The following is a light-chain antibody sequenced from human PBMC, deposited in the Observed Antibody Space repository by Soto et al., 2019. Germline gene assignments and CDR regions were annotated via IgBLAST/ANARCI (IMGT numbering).Light chain of an antibody. V-gene: IGKV1-33*01. CDR3: QEYDNRPPIT. J-gene: IGKJ5*01. Sequence: DSQIIQKTPCRSAWVIGRVTITCEASQDISNYLNWYQQKPGKAPKLLIYDASNLETGVPSRFSGSGSGTDFTFTISSLQPEEIGTYYCQEYDNRPPITCAQGTRLEIK. CDR2: DAS. CDR1: QDISNY.